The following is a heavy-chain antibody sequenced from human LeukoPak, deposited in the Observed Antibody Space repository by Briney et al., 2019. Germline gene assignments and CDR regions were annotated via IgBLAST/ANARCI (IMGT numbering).Heavy chain of an antibody. CDR1: GGSFSGYA. D-gene: IGHD5-18*01. CDR3: ARDSVDTYGQPFDS. Sequence: SETLSLTCAVYGGSFSGYAWSWIRKPPGKGLQLIGEINYNGDTNYNPSLKSQRLTISIDRSLNQFSLKLTSVTAVDTAMYFCARDSVDTYGQPFDSWGQGTQVTVSS. V-gene: IGHV4-34*01. J-gene: IGHJ4*02. CDR2: INYNGDT.